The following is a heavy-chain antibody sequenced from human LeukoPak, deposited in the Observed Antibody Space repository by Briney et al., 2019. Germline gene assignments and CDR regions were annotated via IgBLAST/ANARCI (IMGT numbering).Heavy chain of an antibody. Sequence: GASVKVSCKASGYTFTSYYMHWVRQAPGQGLEWMGIINPSGGSTSYAQKFQGRVTMTRDTSTSTVYMELSSPRSEDTAVYYCARDLVWGGDYYYYYMDVWGKGTTVTISS. CDR3: ARDLVWGGDYYYYYMDV. CDR2: INPSGGST. D-gene: IGHD5/OR15-5a*01. V-gene: IGHV1-46*01. CDR1: GYTFTSYY. J-gene: IGHJ6*03.